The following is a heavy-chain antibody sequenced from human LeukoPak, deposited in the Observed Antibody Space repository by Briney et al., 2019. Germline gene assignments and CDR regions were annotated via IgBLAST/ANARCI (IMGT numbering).Heavy chain of an antibody. CDR1: GFTFSDYY. CDR2: ISSSGNTI. V-gene: IGHV3-11*01. D-gene: IGHD2-15*01. Sequence: GGSLRLSCAASGFTFSDYYMSWIRQAPGKGLEWVSYISSSGNTIYYADSVKGRFTISRDNAKNSLYLQMNSLRAEDTAVYYCARVGYCSGGDCYPLDYWGQGTLVTVSS. J-gene: IGHJ4*02. CDR3: ARVGYCSGGDCYPLDY.